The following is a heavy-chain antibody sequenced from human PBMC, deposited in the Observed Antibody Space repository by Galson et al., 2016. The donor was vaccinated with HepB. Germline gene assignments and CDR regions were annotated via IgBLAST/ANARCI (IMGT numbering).Heavy chain of an antibody. CDR1: GGSISSSY. V-gene: IGHV4-59*01. CDR2: IYYTGST. CDR3: ARDRDYDIVTGYYIRGAFDI. Sequence: SETLSLTCSVSGGSISSSYWSWIRQTPGKGLEWIGDIYYTGSTNANPSLKSRLTILIDTFKSQFSLRLSSVTAADTAVYYCARDRDYDIVTGYYIRGAFDIWGQGTMVTVSS. D-gene: IGHD3-9*01. J-gene: IGHJ3*02.